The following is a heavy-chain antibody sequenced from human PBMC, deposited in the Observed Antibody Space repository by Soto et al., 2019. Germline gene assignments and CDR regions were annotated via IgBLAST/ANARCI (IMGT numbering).Heavy chain of an antibody. CDR1: GGSISSSNW. V-gene: IGHV4-4*02. CDR3: ARAGDDILTGYWFDP. J-gene: IGHJ5*02. Sequence: PSETLSLTCAVSGGSISSSNWWSWVRQPPGKGLEWIGEIYHSGSTNYNPSLKSRVTISVDTSKNQFSLKVRSVTAADTAVYYCARAGDDILTGYWFDPWGQGTLVTVSS. D-gene: IGHD3-9*01. CDR2: IYHSGST.